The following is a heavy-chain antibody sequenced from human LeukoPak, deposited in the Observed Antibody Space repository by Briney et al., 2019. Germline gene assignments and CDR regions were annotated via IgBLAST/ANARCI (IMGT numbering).Heavy chain of an antibody. CDR3: ARPVVGASYDAFDI. CDR1: GFTFSSYW. CDR2: IRQDGSEK. J-gene: IGHJ3*02. V-gene: IGHV3-7*01. D-gene: IGHD1-26*01. Sequence: GGSLRLSCAASGFTFSSYWMSWVRQAPGKGLEWVANIRQDGSEKYYVDSVKGRFTISRDNAKNSLYLQMNSLRAEDTAVYYCARPVVGASYDAFDIWGQGTMVTVSS.